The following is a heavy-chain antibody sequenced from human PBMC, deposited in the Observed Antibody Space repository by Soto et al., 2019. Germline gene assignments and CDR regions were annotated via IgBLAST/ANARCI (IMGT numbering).Heavy chain of an antibody. D-gene: IGHD6-13*01. CDR1: GGTFSSYT. V-gene: IGHV1-69*04. CDR2: IIPILGIA. J-gene: IGHJ4*02. Sequence: SVKVSCKASGGTFSSYTISWVRQAPGQGLEWMGRIIPILGIANYAQKFQGRVTITADKSTSTAYMELSSLRSEDTAVYYCARDAKYSSSWQPFDYWGQGTLVTVSS. CDR3: ARDAKYSSSWQPFDY.